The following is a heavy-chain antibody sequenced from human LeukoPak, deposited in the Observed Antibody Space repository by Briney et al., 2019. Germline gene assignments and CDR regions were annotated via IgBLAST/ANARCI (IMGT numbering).Heavy chain of an antibody. V-gene: IGHV3-9*01. D-gene: IGHD5-18*01. CDR1: GFTFDDYA. CDR2: ISWNSGSI. CDR3: ARDTYTAMATGDY. J-gene: IGHJ4*02. Sequence: PGGSLRLSCAASGFTFDDYAMHWVRQAPGKGLEWVSGISWNSGSIGYADSVKGRFTISRDNAKNSLYLQMNSLRAEDTAVYYCARDTYTAMATGDYWGQGTLVTVSS.